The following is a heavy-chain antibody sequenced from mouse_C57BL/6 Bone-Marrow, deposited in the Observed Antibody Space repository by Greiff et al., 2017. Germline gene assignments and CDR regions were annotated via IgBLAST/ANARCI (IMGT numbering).Heavy chain of an antibody. CDR3: ARGIYYRRDYAMDY. CDR1: GYAFTNYL. D-gene: IGHD1-1*01. CDR2: INPGSGGT. J-gene: IGHJ4*01. V-gene: IGHV1-54*01. Sequence: QVQLKQSGAELVRPGTSVKVSCKASGYAFTNYLIEWVKQRPGQGLEWIGVINPGSGGTNYNEKFKGKATLTADKSSSTAYMQLSSLTSEDSAVYFCARGIYYRRDYAMDYWGQGTSVTVSS.